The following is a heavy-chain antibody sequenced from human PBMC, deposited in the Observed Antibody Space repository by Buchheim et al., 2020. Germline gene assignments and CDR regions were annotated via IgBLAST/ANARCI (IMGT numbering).Heavy chain of an antibody. J-gene: IGHJ4*02. V-gene: IGHV4-39*01. CDR2: IYYSGST. CDR1: GGSISSSSYY. CDR3: ARRMLRGVYYGSGSEIDY. D-gene: IGHD3-10*01. Sequence: QLQLQESGPGLVKPSETLSLTCTVSGGSISSSSYYWGWIRQPPGKGLEWIGSIYYSGSTYYNPSLKSRVTISVDTSKNQFSLKLSSVTAADTAVYYCARRMLRGVYYGSGSEIDYWGQGTL.